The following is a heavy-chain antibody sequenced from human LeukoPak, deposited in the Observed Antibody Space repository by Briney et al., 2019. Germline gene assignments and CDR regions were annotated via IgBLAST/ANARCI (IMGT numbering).Heavy chain of an antibody. CDR1: GGSFSGYY. D-gene: IGHD2-15*01. CDR2: INHSGST. CDR3: ARAGSYYYYMDV. Sequence: SETLSLTCAVYGGSFSGYYGSWIRQPPGKGLEWIGEINHSGSTNYNPSLKSRVTISVDTSKNQFSLKLSSVTAADTAVYYCARAGSYYYYMDVWGKGTTVTVSS. V-gene: IGHV4-34*01. J-gene: IGHJ6*03.